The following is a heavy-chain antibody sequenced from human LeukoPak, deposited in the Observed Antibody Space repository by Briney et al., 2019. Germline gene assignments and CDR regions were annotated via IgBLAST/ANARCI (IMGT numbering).Heavy chain of an antibody. Sequence: SETLSLTCTVSGGSISSYYWSWIRQPPGKGLEWIGYIYYSRSTNYNPSLKSRVTISVDTSKNQFSLKLSSVTAADTAVYYCARDMITMVRGVIYDWFDPWGQGTLVTVSS. J-gene: IGHJ5*02. CDR2: IYYSRST. CDR3: ARDMITMVRGVIYDWFDP. V-gene: IGHV4-59*01. CDR1: GGSISSYY. D-gene: IGHD3-10*01.